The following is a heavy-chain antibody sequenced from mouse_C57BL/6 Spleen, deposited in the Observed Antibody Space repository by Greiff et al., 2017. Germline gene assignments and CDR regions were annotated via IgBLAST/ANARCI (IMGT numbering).Heavy chain of an antibody. D-gene: IGHD2-3*01. Sequence: EVQLQESGPGLVKPSQSLSLTCSVTGYSITSGYYWNWIRQFPGNKLEWMGYISYDGSNNYNPSLKNRISITRDTSKNQFFLKLNSVTTEDTATYYCARLYDGYYVFDYWGQGTTLPVSS. V-gene: IGHV3-6*01. CDR2: ISYDGSN. CDR3: ARLYDGYYVFDY. J-gene: IGHJ2*01. CDR1: GYSITSGYY.